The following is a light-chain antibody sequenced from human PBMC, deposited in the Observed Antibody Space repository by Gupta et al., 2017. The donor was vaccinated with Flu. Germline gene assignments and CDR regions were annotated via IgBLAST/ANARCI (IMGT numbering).Light chain of an antibody. CDR1: SSNIGNNY. CDR3: DTWDSSRSAGV. J-gene: IGLJ3*02. Sequence: QSVLTQPPSVSAAPGQKVTIPCSGSSSNIGNNYVSWYQQLPGAAPKLLIYEGNKRHSGIPDRFSASKSGTSATLGTTGLQTGEEADYYCDTWDSSRSAGVFGGGTKLTVL. CDR2: EGN. V-gene: IGLV1-51*02.